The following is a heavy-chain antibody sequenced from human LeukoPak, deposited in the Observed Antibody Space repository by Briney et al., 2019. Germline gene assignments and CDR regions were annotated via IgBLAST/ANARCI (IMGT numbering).Heavy chain of an antibody. Sequence: GRSLRLSCAASGFTFDDYAMHWVRHAPGKGLEWVSGISRNSGSIGYGDSVKGRFTISRDNAKNSLYLQMNSLGAEDTALYFCVKDYCSSTSCYIFDYWGQGTLVTVSS. V-gene: IGHV3-9*01. D-gene: IGHD2-2*02. CDR2: ISRNSGSI. J-gene: IGHJ4*02. CDR1: GFTFDDYA. CDR3: VKDYCSSTSCYIFDY.